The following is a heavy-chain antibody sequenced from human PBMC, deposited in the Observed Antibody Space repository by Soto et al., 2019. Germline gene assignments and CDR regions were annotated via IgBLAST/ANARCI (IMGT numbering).Heavy chain of an antibody. CDR3: ARDEARYAPTLEGYYYFGMDV. J-gene: IGHJ6*02. D-gene: IGHD3-16*01. CDR1: GGSISSGNW. V-gene: IGHV4-4*02. Sequence: QVQLQESGPGLVKPSGTLSLTCAVSGGSISSGNWWSWVRQPPGKGLGWIGEIYHSGSPNYNPSLQSRPNISVDKSENQCSLKLSSVTAADTAVYYCARDEARYAPTLEGYYYFGMDVWGQGATVTVSS. CDR2: IYHSGSP.